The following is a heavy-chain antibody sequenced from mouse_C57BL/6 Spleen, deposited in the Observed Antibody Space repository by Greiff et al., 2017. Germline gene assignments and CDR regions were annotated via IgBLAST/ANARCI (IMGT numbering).Heavy chain of an antibody. CDR1: GFTFTDYY. V-gene: IGHV7-3*01. D-gene: IGHD2-1*01. J-gene: IGHJ4*01. CDR3: ARSHLLRAMDY. CDR2: IRNKANGYTT. Sequence: EVQVVESGGGLVQPGGSLSLSCAASGFTFTDYYMSWVRQPPGKALEWLGFIRNKANGYTTEYSASVKGRFTISRDNSQSILYLQMNALRAEDSATYYCARSHLLRAMDYWGQGTSVTVSS.